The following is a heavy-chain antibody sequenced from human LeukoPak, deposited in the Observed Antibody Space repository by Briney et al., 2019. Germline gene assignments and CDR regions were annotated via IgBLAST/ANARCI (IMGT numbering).Heavy chain of an antibody. Sequence: GGSLRLSCAASGFTFDDYGMSWVRQAPGKGLEWVSGINWNGGSTGYADSVKGRFTISRDNSKNTLYLQMNSLRAEDTAVYYCAGDFWSGYYTGIGFDPWGQGTLVTVSS. CDR3: AGDFWSGYYTGIGFDP. CDR1: GFTFDDYG. CDR2: INWNGGST. J-gene: IGHJ5*02. D-gene: IGHD3-3*01. V-gene: IGHV3-20*04.